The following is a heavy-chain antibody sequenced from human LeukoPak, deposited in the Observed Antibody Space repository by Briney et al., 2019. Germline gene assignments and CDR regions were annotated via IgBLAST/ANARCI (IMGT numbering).Heavy chain of an antibody. J-gene: IGHJ3*02. V-gene: IGHV6-1*01. CDR3: ARFAGGYLDAFDM. CDR2: TYYRSKWYN. Sequence: SQTLSLTRAISGDSVSSNSAAWNWIRQSPSRGLEWLGRTYYRSKWYNDYTGSVKSRIAINPDTSKNQFSLHLNSVTPEDTAVYYCARFAGGYLDAFDMWGQGTMVTVSS. D-gene: IGHD3-22*01. CDR1: GDSVSSNSAA.